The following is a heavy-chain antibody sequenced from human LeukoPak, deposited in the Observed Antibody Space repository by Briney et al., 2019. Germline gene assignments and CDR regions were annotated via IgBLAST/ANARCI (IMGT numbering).Heavy chain of an antibody. D-gene: IGHD2-21*01. CDR3: ARGTYCGGDCYFVDY. CDR2: IYYSGST. Sequence: PSETLSLTCTVSGGSISSYYWSWLRQPPGKGLEWIGYIYYSGSTNYNPSLKSRVTISVDTSKNQFSLKLSSVTAADTAVYYCARGTYCGGDCYFVDYWGQGTLVTVSS. V-gene: IGHV4-59*08. J-gene: IGHJ4*02. CDR1: GGSISSYY.